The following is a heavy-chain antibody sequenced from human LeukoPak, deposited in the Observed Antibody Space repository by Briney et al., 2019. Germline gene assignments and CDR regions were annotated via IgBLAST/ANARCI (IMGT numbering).Heavy chain of an antibody. D-gene: IGHD1-26*01. CDR3: AKGGSLYFFDS. V-gene: IGHV3-23*01. CDR2: IGASGVYT. Sequence: GGSLRLSCAASGFSFVNSAMSWVRQAPGKGLEWVSGIGASGVYTYYADSVKGRFTISRDNPKDTLFLQMDSLRAEDTAVYYCAKGGSLYFFDSWGQGTLVTVSS. J-gene: IGHJ4*02. CDR1: GFSFVNSA.